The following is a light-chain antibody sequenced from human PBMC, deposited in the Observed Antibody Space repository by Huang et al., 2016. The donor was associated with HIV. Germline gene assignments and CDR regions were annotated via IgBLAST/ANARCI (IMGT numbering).Light chain of an antibody. CDR1: QSISSL. CDR2: KSS. J-gene: IGKJ1*01. Sequence: DIQMTQSPSTLSASVGDRVTITCRASQSISSLLAWDQQKPGKAPNLLIYKSSNVKTGAPSRFSGRGSGTEFTLTISSLQPDDFATYFCQQYSTYSWTFGQGTKVEL. CDR3: QQYSTYSWT. V-gene: IGKV1-5*03.